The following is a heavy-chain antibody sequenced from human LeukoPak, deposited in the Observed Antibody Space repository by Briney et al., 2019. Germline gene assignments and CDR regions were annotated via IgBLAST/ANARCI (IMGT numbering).Heavy chain of an antibody. Sequence: GGSLRLSCAASGFTVSSNFMTWVRQAPGKGLEWVSVIYRDGTTYYADSVKGRFTISKDNAKNTVYLQMNSLRAEDTAVYYCVSFYETYWGRGTLVTVSS. CDR2: IYRDGTT. D-gene: IGHD2/OR15-2a*01. CDR3: VSFYETY. CDR1: GFTVSSNF. J-gene: IGHJ4*02. V-gene: IGHV3-53*01.